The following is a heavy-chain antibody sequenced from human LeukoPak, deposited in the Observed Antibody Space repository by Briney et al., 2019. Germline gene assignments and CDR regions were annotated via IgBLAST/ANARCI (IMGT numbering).Heavy chain of an antibody. J-gene: IGHJ4*02. Sequence: GASVKVSCKASGYTFTSYGISWVRQAPGQGLEWMGWISAYNGNTNYAQKLQGRVTITTDTSTSTAYMELRSLRSDDTAVYYCARDRGAGYQLLYGYDYWGQGTLVTVSS. V-gene: IGHV1-18*01. D-gene: IGHD2-2*02. CDR3: ARDRGAGYQLLYGYDY. CDR1: GYTFTSYG. CDR2: ISAYNGNT.